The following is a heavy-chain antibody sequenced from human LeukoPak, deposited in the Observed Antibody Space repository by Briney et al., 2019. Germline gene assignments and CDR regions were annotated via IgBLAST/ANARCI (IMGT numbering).Heavy chain of an antibody. Sequence: GGSLRLSCAASGFIFSGYWMNWVRQAPGKGLEWVANIKQDGSEQHYVDSVRGRSTISRDNAKNSLYLQMNSLRVEDTAVYYCARDGFVGAADYWGQGTLVTVSS. CDR1: GFIFSGYW. CDR3: ARDGFVGAADY. V-gene: IGHV3-7*01. D-gene: IGHD6-13*01. CDR2: IKQDGSEQ. J-gene: IGHJ4*02.